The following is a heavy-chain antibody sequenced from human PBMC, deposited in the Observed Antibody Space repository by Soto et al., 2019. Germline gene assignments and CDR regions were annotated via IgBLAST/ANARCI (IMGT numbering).Heavy chain of an antibody. D-gene: IGHD2-2*01. Sequence: PSETLSLTWTVSGGSVSSGSYYWSWIHQHPGKGLECIGYIYYSGSTYYNPSLKSRVTISVDTSKNQFSLKLSSVTAADPAVYYCARVVPAAIRANWFDPWGQGTLVTVSS. J-gene: IGHJ5*02. CDR1: GGSVSSGSYY. V-gene: IGHV4-31*02. CDR2: IYYSGST. CDR3: ARVVPAAIRANWFDP.